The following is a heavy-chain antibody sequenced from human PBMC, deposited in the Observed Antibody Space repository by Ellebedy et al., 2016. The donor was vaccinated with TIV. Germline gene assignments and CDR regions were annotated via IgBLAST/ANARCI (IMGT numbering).Heavy chain of an antibody. J-gene: IGHJ4*02. CDR2: ISPTGSRT. D-gene: IGHD3-22*01. Sequence: GESLKISCAASGFTFSSYAMSWVRQAPGKGLEWVSTISPTGSRTYYANSVEGRFTISRDTSTKTLYLKMNSLRAEDTAVYYCAKGRGGGSDSSAPRYYFDYWGLGTLVTVSS. V-gene: IGHV3-23*01. CDR3: AKGRGGGSDSSAPRYYFDY. CDR1: GFTFSSYA.